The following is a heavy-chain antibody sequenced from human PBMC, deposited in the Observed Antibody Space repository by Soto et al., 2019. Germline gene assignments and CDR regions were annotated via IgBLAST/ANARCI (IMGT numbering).Heavy chain of an antibody. Sequence: QVQLVESGGGVVQPGRSLRLSRAASGFTFSSYGMHWVRQAPGKGLEWVAVIWYDGSNKYYADSVKGRFTISRDNSKNTLYLQMNSLRAEDTAVYYCARDCAGYSSGWYQRGGFDYWGQGTLVTVSS. CDR3: ARDCAGYSSGWYQRGGFDY. V-gene: IGHV3-33*01. J-gene: IGHJ4*02. CDR1: GFTFSSYG. CDR2: IWYDGSNK. D-gene: IGHD6-19*01.